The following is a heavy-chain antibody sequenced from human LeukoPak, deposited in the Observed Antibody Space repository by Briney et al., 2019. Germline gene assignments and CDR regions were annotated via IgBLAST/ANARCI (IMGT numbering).Heavy chain of an antibody. D-gene: IGHD3-22*01. Sequence: SETLSLTCTVSGGSISSGGYYWSWIRQHPGKGLEWIGYIYYSGSTYYNPSLKSRVTISVDTSKNQFSLKLSSVTAADTAVYYCARGVGAYYDNSNYYSFDYWGQGTLVTVSS. CDR3: ARGVGAYYDNSNYYSFDY. V-gene: IGHV4-61*08. CDR1: GGSISSGGYY. CDR2: IYYSGST. J-gene: IGHJ4*02.